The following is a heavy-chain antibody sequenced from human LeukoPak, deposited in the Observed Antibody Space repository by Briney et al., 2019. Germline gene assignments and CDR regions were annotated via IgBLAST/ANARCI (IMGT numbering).Heavy chain of an antibody. Sequence: GGSLRLSCAASGFTVSSNYMSWVRQAPEKGLEWVSVIYSGGSTYYADSVKGRFTISRDNSKNTLYLQMNSLRAEDTAVYYCARDPRYCSGGSCVDYWGQGTLVTVSS. D-gene: IGHD2-15*01. CDR2: IYSGGST. CDR1: GFTVSSNY. CDR3: ARDPRYCSGGSCVDY. V-gene: IGHV3-53*01. J-gene: IGHJ4*02.